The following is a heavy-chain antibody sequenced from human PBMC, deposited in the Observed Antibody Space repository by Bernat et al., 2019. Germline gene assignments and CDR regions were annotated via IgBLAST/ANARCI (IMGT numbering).Heavy chain of an antibody. CDR2: IWYDGSNK. J-gene: IGHJ4*02. CDR3: ARLSHDYTNFDGHFDY. CDR1: GFTFSSYG. V-gene: IGHV3-33*01. D-gene: IGHD4-11*01. Sequence: QVQLVESGGGVVQPGRSLRLSCAASGFTFSSYGMHWVRQAPGKGLEWVAVIWYDGSNKYYADSVKGRFTISRDNSKNTLYLQMNSLRAEDTAVYYCARLSHDYTNFDGHFDYWGQGALVTVSS.